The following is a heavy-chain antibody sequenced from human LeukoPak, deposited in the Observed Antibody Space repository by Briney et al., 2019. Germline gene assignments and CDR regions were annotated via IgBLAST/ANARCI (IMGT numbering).Heavy chain of an antibody. CDR1: GGSITRGSFY. Sequence: SETLSLTCTVSGGSITRGSFYWGGIRQPPGKGLEWIASVYYSGDTYYNPSLESQVTISVDTSRNQFSLKLNSVTAADTAVYYCARVSCSGGACPFGSWFDPWGQGTLVTVSS. CDR3: ARVSCSGGACPFGSWFDP. CDR2: VYYSGDT. J-gene: IGHJ5*02. V-gene: IGHV4-39*01. D-gene: IGHD2-15*01.